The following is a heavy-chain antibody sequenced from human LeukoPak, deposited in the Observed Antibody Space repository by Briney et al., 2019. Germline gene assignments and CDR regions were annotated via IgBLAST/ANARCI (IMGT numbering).Heavy chain of an antibody. V-gene: IGHV3-30*03. Sequence: PGRSLRLSCAASGFTFSSYGMHWVRQAPGKGLEWVAVISYDGSNKYYADSVKGRFTISRDNSKNTLYLQMNSLRAEDTAVYYCARDGRGDYVRAFDIWGQGTIVTVSS. CDR1: GFTFSSYG. D-gene: IGHD4-17*01. J-gene: IGHJ3*02. CDR2: ISYDGSNK. CDR3: ARDGRGDYVRAFDI.